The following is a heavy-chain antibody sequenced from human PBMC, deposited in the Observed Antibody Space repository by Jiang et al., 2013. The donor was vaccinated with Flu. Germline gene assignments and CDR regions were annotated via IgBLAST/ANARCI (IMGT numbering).Heavy chain of an antibody. D-gene: IGHD5-18*01. J-gene: IGHJ4*02. V-gene: IGHV1-69-2*01. CDR2: VDPEDGET. CDR1: GYTFTDYY. Sequence: GAEVKKPGATVKISCKVSGYTFTDYYMHWVQQAPGKGLEWMGLVDPEDGETIYAEKFQGRVTITADTSTDTAYMELSSLRSEDTAVYYCATPRLPRWRGYSYGHLDYWGQGTLVTVSS. CDR3: ATPRLPRWRGYSYGHLDY.